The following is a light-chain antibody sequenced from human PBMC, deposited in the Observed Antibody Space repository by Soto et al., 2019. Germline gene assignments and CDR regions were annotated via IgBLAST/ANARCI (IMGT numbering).Light chain of an antibody. CDR2: AAS. CDR1: QSVSNN. V-gene: IGKV3-15*01. CDR3: QQYNNWPYT. J-gene: IGKJ2*01. Sequence: EIVITQSPATLSMSPGQRVALSFXASQSVSNNLVWYQQKPGQAPRLFIYAASARATGIPARFSGSGSGTDFTLTISSLQSEDFAVYYCQQYNNWPYTFGQGTKVDIK.